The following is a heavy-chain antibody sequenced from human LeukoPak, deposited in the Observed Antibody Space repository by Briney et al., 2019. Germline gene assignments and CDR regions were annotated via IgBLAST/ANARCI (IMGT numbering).Heavy chain of an antibody. CDR2: MYYSGTT. V-gene: IGHV4-59*01. D-gene: IGHD3-10*01. CDR3: ARGVTMIRGVILERTKSTNCFDP. Sequence: SETLSLTCTVSGGSISSYYWSWIRQPPGKGLQWIGYMYYSGTTNYNPSLKSRVTISVDTSKNQFSLKLSSVTAADTAVYYCARGVTMIRGVILERTKSTNCFDPWGQGTLVIVSS. J-gene: IGHJ5*02. CDR1: GGSISSYY.